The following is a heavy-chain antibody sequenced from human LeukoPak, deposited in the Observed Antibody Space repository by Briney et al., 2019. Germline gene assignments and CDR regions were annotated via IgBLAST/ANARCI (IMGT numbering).Heavy chain of an antibody. CDR3: ARDKAPYCGGDCYPDY. J-gene: IGHJ4*02. V-gene: IGHV1-18*01. CDR2: ISAYNGNT. Sequence: ASVKVSCKASGYTFTSYGISWVRQAPGQGLEWMGWISAYNGNTNYAQKLQGRVTMTTDTSTSTAYMGLRSLRSDDTAVYYCARDKAPYCGGDCYPDYWGQGTLVTVSS. CDR1: GYTFTSYG. D-gene: IGHD2-21*02.